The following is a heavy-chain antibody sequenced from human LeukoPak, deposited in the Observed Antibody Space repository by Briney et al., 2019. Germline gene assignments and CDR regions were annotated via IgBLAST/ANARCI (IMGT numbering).Heavy chain of an antibody. CDR3: VREGEHFDY. V-gene: IGHV3-30-3*01. J-gene: IGHJ4*02. CDR1: GFAFTAYL. CDR2: MSSDGNAI. Sequence: GGSLRLSCAASGFAFTAYLIHWVRQPPGKGLEWVAVMSSDGNAIFYADSVRGRFTISRDNSKNTLYPQVNSLRVEDTAVYYCVREGEHFDYWGQGTLVTVSS. D-gene: IGHD1/OR15-1a*01.